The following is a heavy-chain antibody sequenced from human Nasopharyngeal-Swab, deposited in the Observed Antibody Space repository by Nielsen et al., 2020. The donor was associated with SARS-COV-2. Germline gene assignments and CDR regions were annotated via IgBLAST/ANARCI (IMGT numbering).Heavy chain of an antibody. CDR3: ARVDRITIFGVAPWAHWYFDL. D-gene: IGHD3-3*01. CDR1: GFTFSSYE. V-gene: IGHV3-48*03. Sequence: GGSLRLSCAASGFTFSSYEMNWVRQAPGKGLEWVSYISSSGSTIYYADSVKGRFTISRDNAKTSLYLQMNSLRAEDTAVYYCARVDRITIFGVAPWAHWYFDLWGRGTLVTVSS. CDR2: ISSSGSTI. J-gene: IGHJ2*01.